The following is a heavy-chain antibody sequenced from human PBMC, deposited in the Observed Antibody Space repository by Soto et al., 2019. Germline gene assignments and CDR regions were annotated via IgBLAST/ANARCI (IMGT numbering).Heavy chain of an antibody. D-gene: IGHD2-21*02. Sequence: PSETLSLTCTVSGGSISSSSYYWGWIRQPPGKGLEWIGSIYYSGSNYYNPSLKSRVTISVDTSKNQFSLKLSSVTAADTAVYYCARQRYCGGDCYIDYYGMDVWGQGTTVTVS. J-gene: IGHJ6*02. CDR3: ARQRYCGGDCYIDYYGMDV. CDR2: IYYSGSN. CDR1: GGSISSSSYY. V-gene: IGHV4-39*01.